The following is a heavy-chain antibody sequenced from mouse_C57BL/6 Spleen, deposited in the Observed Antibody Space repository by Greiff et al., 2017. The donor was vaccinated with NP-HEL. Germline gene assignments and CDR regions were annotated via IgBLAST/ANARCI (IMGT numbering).Heavy chain of an antibody. J-gene: IGHJ1*03. CDR2: IYPGDGDT. CDR3: ARDFYGSSTGYFDV. CDR1: GYAFSSSW. V-gene: IGHV1-82*01. Sequence: VHLVESGPELVKPGASVKISCKASGYAFSSSWMNWVKQRPGKGLEWIGRIYPGDGDTNYNGKFKGKATLTADKSSSTAYMQLSSLTSEDSAVYFCARDFYGSSTGYFDVWGTGTTVTVSS. D-gene: IGHD1-1*01.